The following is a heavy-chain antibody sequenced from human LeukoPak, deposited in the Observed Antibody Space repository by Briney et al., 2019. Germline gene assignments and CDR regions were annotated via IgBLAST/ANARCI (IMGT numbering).Heavy chain of an antibody. CDR1: GDSISTSSSY. Sequence: SETLSLTCTVSGDSISTSSSYWSWIRQPPGKGLEWIGYIYYSGSTNYNPSLKSRVTISVDTSKNQFSLKLSSVTAADTAVYYCARYNYGYDALDFWGQGTMVTVSS. V-gene: IGHV4-61*05. CDR3: ARYNYGYDALDF. CDR2: IYYSGST. D-gene: IGHD5-18*01. J-gene: IGHJ3*01.